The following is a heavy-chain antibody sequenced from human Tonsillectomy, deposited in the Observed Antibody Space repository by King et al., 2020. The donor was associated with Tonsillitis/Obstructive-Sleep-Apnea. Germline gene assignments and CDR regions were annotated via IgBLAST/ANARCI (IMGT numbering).Heavy chain of an antibody. J-gene: IGHJ4*02. Sequence: VQLVESGGGLIKPGGSLRLSCAASGFTFSNAWMSWVRQAPGKGLEGVGRVKSKTDGGTTDYAAPVKGRFTISREASKDMLYLQMSSLKTEDTAVYYCTTDFVEGGVVVDYWGQGTLVTVSS. CDR1: GFTFSNAW. CDR2: VKSKTDGGTT. D-gene: IGHD3-16*01. CDR3: TTDFVEGGVVVDY. V-gene: IGHV3-15*01.